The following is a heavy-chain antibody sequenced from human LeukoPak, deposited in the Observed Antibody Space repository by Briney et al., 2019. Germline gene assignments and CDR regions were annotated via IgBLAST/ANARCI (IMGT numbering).Heavy chain of an antibody. V-gene: IGHV1-3*01. CDR3: ARVVGYNFFDH. D-gene: IGHD5-24*01. CDR2: INAGNGNT. Sequence: ASVTVSCTASGYTFTSYAMHWVRQAPGQRLEWMGWINAGNGNTKYSQKFQGRVTITRDTSASTAYMELSSLRSEDTAVYYCARVVGYNFFDHWGQGTLVTVSS. J-gene: IGHJ4*02. CDR1: GYTFTSYA.